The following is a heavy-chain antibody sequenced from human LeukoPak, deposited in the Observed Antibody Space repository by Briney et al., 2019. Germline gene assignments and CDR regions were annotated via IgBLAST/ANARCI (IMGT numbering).Heavy chain of an antibody. CDR1: GFTFSSYW. V-gene: IGHV3-7*03. Sequence: PGGSLRLSCAASGFTFSSYWMSWVRQAPGKGLEWVANIKQDGSEKYYVDSVKGRFTISRDNAKNSLYLQMNSLRAEDTAVFYCAREPLRCSYDKCFVKFYFDYWGQGTLVTVSS. CDR2: IKQDGSEK. CDR3: AREPLRCSYDKCFVKFYFDY. D-gene: IGHD3-10*01. J-gene: IGHJ4*02.